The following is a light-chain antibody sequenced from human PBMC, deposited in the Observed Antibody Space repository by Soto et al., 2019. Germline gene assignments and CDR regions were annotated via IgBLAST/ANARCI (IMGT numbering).Light chain of an antibody. CDR2: DVS. V-gene: IGKV3D-20*01. CDR3: QQHGISHIT. CDR1: QSLTSNY. Sequence: EIVLTQSPATLSLSPGERATLSCGASQSLTSNYLAWYQQKPGLAPRLLIYDVSIRAAGIPDRFSGSGSGTDFTLTISRLEPEDFAVYYCQQHGISHITFGQGTRLEIK. J-gene: IGKJ5*01.